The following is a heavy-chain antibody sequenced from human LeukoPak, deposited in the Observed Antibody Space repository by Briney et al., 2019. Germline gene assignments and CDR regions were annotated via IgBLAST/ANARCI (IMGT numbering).Heavy chain of an antibody. CDR1: GGSFSGYY. V-gene: IGHV4-34*01. D-gene: IGHD2-2*01. J-gene: IGHJ5*02. CDR3: ARGGGIVVVPAASPNWFDP. CDR2: INHSGST. Sequence: PSETLSLTCAVYGGSFSGYYWSWIRQPPGKGLEWIGEINHSGSTNYNPSLKSRVTISVDTSKNQFSLKLSSVTAADTAVYYCARGGGIVVVPAASPNWFDPWGQGTLVTVSS.